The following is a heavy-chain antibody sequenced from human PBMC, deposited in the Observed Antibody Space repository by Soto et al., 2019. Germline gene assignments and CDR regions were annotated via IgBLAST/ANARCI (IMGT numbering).Heavy chain of an antibody. D-gene: IGHD1-26*01. V-gene: IGHV1-69*08. Sequence: QVQLVQSGAEVKKPGSSVKVSCKASGGTFSSYTISWVRQAPGQGLEWMGRIIPILGIANYAQKFQGRVTITADKPTSTAYRELSSLRSEDTAVYYCARDGVDSIVGAQKGDAFDIWGQGTMVTVSS. J-gene: IGHJ3*02. CDR1: GGTFSSYT. CDR3: ARDGVDSIVGAQKGDAFDI. CDR2: IIPILGIA.